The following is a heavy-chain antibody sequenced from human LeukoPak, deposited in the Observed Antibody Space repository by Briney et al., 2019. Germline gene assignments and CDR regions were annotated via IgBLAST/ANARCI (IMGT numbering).Heavy chain of an antibody. CDR2: ISGSGGST. CDR1: GFTFSSYA. J-gene: IGHJ4*02. Sequence: GGSLRLSCAASGFTFSSYAMSWVRQAPGKGLEWVSAISGSGGSTYYADSVKGRFTISRDNSKNTLYLQMSSLRAEDTAVYYCARVRCSGGSCYPFFDFDYWGQGTLVTVSS. D-gene: IGHD2-15*01. CDR3: ARVRCSGGSCYPFFDFDY. V-gene: IGHV3-23*01.